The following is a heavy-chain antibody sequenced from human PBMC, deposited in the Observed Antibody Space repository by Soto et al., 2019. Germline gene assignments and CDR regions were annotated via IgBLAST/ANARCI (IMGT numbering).Heavy chain of an antibody. V-gene: IGHV4-59*01. CDR2: MYYNGSR. Sequence: SETVSLTCSVSGGSIGDFYWSWIRQPAGQGLEWIACMYYNGSRKNNHSLKSRVTISVDTSKKEFSLKLTSVSAQDTALYYCVGGFYDSSRPGVAFDLCGPWTKVTVS. D-gene: IGHD3-22*01. J-gene: IGHJ3*01. CDR1: GGSIGDFY. CDR3: VGGFYDSSRPGVAFDL.